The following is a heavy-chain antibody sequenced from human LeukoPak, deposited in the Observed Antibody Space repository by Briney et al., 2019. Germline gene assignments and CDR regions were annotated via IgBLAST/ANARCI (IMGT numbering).Heavy chain of an antibody. V-gene: IGHV4-59*12. CDR3: ARSLGAARLFYYYYYMDV. D-gene: IGHD6-6*01. J-gene: IGHJ6*03. Sequence: SETLSLTCTVSGGSISSYYWSWIRQPPGKGLEWIGYIYYTGSTNYNPSLKRRVTISVDTSKNQFSLKLSSATAADTAVYYCARSLGAARLFYYYYYMDVWGKGTTVTVSS. CDR2: IYYTGST. CDR1: GGSISSYY.